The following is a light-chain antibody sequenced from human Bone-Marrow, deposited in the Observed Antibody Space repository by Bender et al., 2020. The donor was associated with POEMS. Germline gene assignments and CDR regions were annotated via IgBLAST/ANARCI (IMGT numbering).Light chain of an antibody. J-gene: IGLJ1*01. V-gene: IGLV2-23*01. CDR2: EDT. Sequence: QSALTQPASMSGSPGQSITISCTGTRSDVGGYNLVSWYQQHPDKAPKLIIYEDTQRPSGVSNRFSGSKSGNTASLTISGLQAEDEGDYHCASHAGDSTYVFGTGTKVNVL. CDR3: ASHAGDSTYV. CDR1: RSDVGGYNL.